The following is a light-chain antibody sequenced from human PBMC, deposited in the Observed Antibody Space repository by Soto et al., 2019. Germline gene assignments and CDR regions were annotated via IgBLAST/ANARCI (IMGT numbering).Light chain of an antibody. CDR1: QSVSSN. Sequence: EIVLTQSPATLSLSPGERPTLSCRASQSVSSNLAWYQQKPGQAPRLLIYGASTRATDVPARFSGSGSGTEFTLTISSLQSEDFAVYYCQQYNNWPETFGQGTKVDIK. CDR3: QQYNNWPET. CDR2: GAS. J-gene: IGKJ1*01. V-gene: IGKV3-15*01.